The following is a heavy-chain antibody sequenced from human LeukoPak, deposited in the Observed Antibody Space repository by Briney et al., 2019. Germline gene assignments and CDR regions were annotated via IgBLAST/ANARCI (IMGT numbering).Heavy chain of an antibody. J-gene: IGHJ4*02. CDR1: GYTFTAYY. Sequence: ASVKVSCKASGYTFTAYYMHWVRQAPGQGLEWMGWIYPNSGGTNYAQNFQGRVTMTRDTSISTAYMGLSRLRSDDTAVYFCAIGRCDYYLDSWGQGTLVTVSS. CDR2: IYPNSGGT. CDR3: AIGRCDYYLDS. D-gene: IGHD2-21*01. V-gene: IGHV1-2*02.